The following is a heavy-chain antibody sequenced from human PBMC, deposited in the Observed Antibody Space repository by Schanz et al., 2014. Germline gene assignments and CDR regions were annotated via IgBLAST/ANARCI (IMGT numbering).Heavy chain of an antibody. Sequence: EVRLVESGGGLVQPGGSLRLSCAASGFTFYNYAMTWVRQAPGKGLEWVSAISSTGGSTYYADSVKGRFTISRDNSKNTLSLLVNSLRGEDTATYYCAKAFRTTKYYGMDVWGQGTLVTVSS. CDR2: ISSTGGST. CDR3: AKAFRTTKYYGMDV. V-gene: IGHV3-23*04. D-gene: IGHD1-1*01. J-gene: IGHJ6*02. CDR1: GFTFYNYA.